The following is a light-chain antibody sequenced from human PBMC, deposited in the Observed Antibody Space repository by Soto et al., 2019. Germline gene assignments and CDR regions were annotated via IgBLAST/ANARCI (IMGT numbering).Light chain of an antibody. CDR3: SSYTGSNTWV. V-gene: IGLV2-14*01. CDR2: EVT. J-gene: IGLJ3*02. CDR1: SSDVCGYNY. Sequence: QSALTQPASVSGSPGQSITISCTGTSSDVCGYNYVSWYQQHPGKAPKLMIYEVTNRPSGVSNRFSGSKSGNTASLTISGLQAEDEADYYCSSYTGSNTWVFGGGTKLTVL.